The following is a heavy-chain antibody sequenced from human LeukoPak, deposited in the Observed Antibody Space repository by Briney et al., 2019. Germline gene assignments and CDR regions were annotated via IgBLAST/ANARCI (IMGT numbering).Heavy chain of an antibody. V-gene: IGHV1-3*01. D-gene: IGHD2-2*01. CDR3: ARNHRYCSSTSCPIGWFDP. CDR1: GYTFTSYA. Sequence: GASVKVSCKASGYTFTSYAMHWVRQAPGQRLEWMGWINAGNGNTKYSQKFQGRVTITRDTSASTAYMELSSLRSEDTAVYYCARNHRYCSSTSCPIGWFDPWGQGTLVTVSS. J-gene: IGHJ5*02. CDR2: INAGNGNT.